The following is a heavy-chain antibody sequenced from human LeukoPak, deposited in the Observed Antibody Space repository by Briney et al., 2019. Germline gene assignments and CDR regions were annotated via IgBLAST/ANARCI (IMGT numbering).Heavy chain of an antibody. CDR1: GFTLSSYG. J-gene: IGHJ4*02. CDR2: ISYDGSNK. D-gene: IGHD6-6*01. V-gene: IGHV3-30*03. CDR3: AREYSSSSSYY. Sequence: PGGSLRLSCAASGFTLSSYGMHWVRQAPGKGLEWVALISYDGSNKYYADSLKGRFTISRDNAKNSLYLQTNSLRAEDTAVYYCAREYSSSSSYYWGQGTLVTVSS.